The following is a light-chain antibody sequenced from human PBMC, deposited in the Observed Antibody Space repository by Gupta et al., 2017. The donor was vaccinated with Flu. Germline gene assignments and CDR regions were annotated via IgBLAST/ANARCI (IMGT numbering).Light chain of an antibody. CDR1: QAISSY. CDR2: SAS. J-gene: IGKJ5*01. CDR3: QQPENYPPIT. V-gene: IGKV1-9*01. Sequence: DIQLTQSPSFLSASVGDRVTITCRASQAISSYFAWYQQKPGKAPNLLIFSASTLQSGVPSRFSGSRFEYGKEFPLTIHSRQPEDFATYYCQQPENYPPITLGQGTRLEIK.